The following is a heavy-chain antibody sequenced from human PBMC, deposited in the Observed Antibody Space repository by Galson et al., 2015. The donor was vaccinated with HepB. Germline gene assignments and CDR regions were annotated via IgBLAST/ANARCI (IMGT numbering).Heavy chain of an antibody. D-gene: IGHD3-3*01. V-gene: IGHV4-31*03. CDR3: ARATYYDFWSGYSPLRFDY. J-gene: IGHJ4*02. CDR1: GGSISSGGYY. Sequence: TLSLTCTVSGGSISSGGYYWSWIRQHPGKGLEWIGYIYYSGSTYYKPSLKCRVTISVDTSKNQFSLKLSSVTAADTAVYYCARATYYDFWSGYSPLRFDYWGQGTLVTVSS. CDR2: IYYSGST.